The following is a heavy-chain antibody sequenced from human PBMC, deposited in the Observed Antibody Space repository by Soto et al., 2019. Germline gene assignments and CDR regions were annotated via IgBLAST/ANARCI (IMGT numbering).Heavy chain of an antibody. CDR2: IYHSGST. D-gene: IGHD3-22*01. CDR1: GGSISSSNW. J-gene: IGHJ4*02. CDR3: ARREYYYDSSGYLPFDY. V-gene: IGHV4-4*02. Sequence: QVQLQESGPGLVKPSGTLSLTCAVSGGSISSSNWWSWVRQPPGKGLEWIGEIYHSGSTNYNPSLKSRVTISVDKSKNQFSLKLSSVTAADTAVYYCARREYYYDSSGYLPFDYWGQGTLVTVSS.